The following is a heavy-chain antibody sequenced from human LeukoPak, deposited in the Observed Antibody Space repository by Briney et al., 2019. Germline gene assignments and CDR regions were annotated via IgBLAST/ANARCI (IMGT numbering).Heavy chain of an antibody. J-gene: IGHJ3*02. Sequence: SETLSLTCTVSGGSISSYYWSWIRQPAGKGLEWIGRIYISGSTNYNPSLKSRVTISIDTSKNQFSLKLSSVTAADTAVYYCARAHYDSWDAFDIWGQGTMVTVSS. CDR3: ARAHYDSWDAFDI. CDR2: IYISGST. CDR1: GGSISSYY. V-gene: IGHV4-4*07. D-gene: IGHD5-12*01.